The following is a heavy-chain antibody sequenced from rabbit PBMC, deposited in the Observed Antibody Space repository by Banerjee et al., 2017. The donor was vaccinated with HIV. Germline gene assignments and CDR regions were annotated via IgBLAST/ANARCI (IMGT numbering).Heavy chain of an antibody. Sequence: QSLEESGGDLVKPGASLTLTCTASGIDFSSYGISWVRQAPGKGLEWIACIWADSGSTYYASWAKGRFTISKTSSTTVTLQMTSLTAADTATYFCARGPSYYAYGYAGVAYALTRLDLWGPGTLVTVS. CDR1: GIDFSSYG. CDR2: IWADSGST. D-gene: IGHD6-1*01. CDR3: ARGPSYYAYGYAGVAYALTRLDL. J-gene: IGHJ3*01. V-gene: IGHV1S40*01.